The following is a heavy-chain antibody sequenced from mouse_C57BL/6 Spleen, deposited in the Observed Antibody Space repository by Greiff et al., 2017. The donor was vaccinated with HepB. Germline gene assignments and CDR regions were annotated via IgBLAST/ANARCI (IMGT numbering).Heavy chain of an antibody. D-gene: IGHD1-1*01. CDR2: INPNNGGT. Sequence: EVQLQQSGPELVKPGASVKISCKASGYTFTDYYMNWVKQSHGKSLEWIGDINPNNGGTSYNQKCKGKATLTVDKSSSTAYMELRSLTSEDSAVYYCARAYYDGSSFDYWGQGTTLTVSS. J-gene: IGHJ2*01. CDR3: ARAYYDGSSFDY. V-gene: IGHV1-26*01. CDR1: GYTFTDYY.